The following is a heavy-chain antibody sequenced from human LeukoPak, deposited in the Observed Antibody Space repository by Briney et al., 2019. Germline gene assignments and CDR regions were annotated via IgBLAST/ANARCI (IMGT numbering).Heavy chain of an antibody. V-gene: IGHV1-69*13. Sequence: SVKVSCKASGYNFTTSGITWVRQAPGQGLEWMGGIIPIFGTANYAQKFQGRVTITADESTSTAYMELSSLRSEDTAVYYCARVISTNDYGDYAGYWGQGTLVTVSS. D-gene: IGHD4-17*01. J-gene: IGHJ4*02. CDR1: GYNFTTSG. CDR2: IIPIFGTA. CDR3: ARVISTNDYGDYAGY.